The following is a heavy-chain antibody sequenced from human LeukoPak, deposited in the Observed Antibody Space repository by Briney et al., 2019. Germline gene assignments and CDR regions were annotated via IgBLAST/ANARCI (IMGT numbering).Heavy chain of an antibody. CDR1: TGSLSSYY. V-gene: IGHV4-59*01. CDR3: AREGTAGTNLNWFDP. CDR2: ISYSGST. D-gene: IGHD1-1*01. Sequence: PQTLSLTCTVSTGSLSSYYCSWVRHPPGKGLEWIGYISYSGSTNFNPSTKSRVTISVDTSQNQFPLKMSAVSAADTAVYYCAREGTAGTNLNWFDPGGEGTLVTVSS. J-gene: IGHJ5*02.